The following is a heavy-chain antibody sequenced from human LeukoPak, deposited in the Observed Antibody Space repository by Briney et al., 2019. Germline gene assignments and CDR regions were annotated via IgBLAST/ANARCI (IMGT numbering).Heavy chain of an antibody. CDR1: GFTFSSYA. J-gene: IGHJ4*02. Sequence: GGSLRLSCAASGFTFSSYAMSWVRQAPGKGLEWVSAISGGGGSRYYADSVKGRFTISRDNPKNTLYLQMNSLRAEDTAVYYCAKFLPTHIVVANYYFDYWGQGTLVTVSS. V-gene: IGHV3-23*01. CDR2: ISGGGGSR. CDR3: AKFLPTHIVVANYYFDY. D-gene: IGHD2-21*01.